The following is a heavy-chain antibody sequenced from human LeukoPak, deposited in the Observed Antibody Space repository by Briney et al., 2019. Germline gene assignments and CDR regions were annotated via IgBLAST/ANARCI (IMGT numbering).Heavy chain of an antibody. D-gene: IGHD6-6*01. V-gene: IGHV3-21*01. CDR1: GFTFSSYS. CDR2: ISSSSSYI. CDR3: ARDDIAARRVTPFFDY. Sequence: GGSLRLSCAVSGFTFSSYSMNWVRQAPGKGLEWVSSISSSSSYIYYADSVKGRFTISRDNAKNSLYLQMNSLRAEDTAVYYCARDDIAARRVTPFFDYWGQGTLVTVSS. J-gene: IGHJ4*02.